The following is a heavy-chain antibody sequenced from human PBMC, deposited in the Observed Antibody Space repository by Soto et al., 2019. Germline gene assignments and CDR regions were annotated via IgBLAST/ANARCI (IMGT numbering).Heavy chain of an antibody. CDR1: GFIFSTYG. V-gene: IGHV3-30*03. J-gene: IGHJ4*02. Sequence: PGGSLRLSCAASGFIFSTYGMHWVRQAPGKGLEWVAVISHDGRAEYYADSVKGRFTISRDNAESSLYLQMNSLRDEDTAVYFCARDFGDGYYLDNWGGGTLVTVS. CDR3: ARDFGDGYYLDN. CDR2: ISHDGRAE. D-gene: IGHD3-3*01.